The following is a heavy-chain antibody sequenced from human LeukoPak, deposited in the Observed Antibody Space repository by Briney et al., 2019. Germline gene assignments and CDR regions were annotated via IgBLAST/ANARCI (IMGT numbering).Heavy chain of an antibody. CDR3: ARLVRTGGYFDY. V-gene: IGHV4-39*01. Sequence: SETLSLTCTVSGGSISSSSYYWGWIRQPPGKGLEWIGSIYYSGSTYYNPSLKSRVTISVDTSKNQFSLKLSSVTAADTAVYYCARLVRTGGYFDYGGQGPLVTFSS. J-gene: IGHJ4*02. CDR2: IYYSGST. CDR1: GGSISSSSYY. D-gene: IGHD3-16*01.